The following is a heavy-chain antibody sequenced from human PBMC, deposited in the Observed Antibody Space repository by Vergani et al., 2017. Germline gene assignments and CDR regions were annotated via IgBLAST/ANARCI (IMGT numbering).Heavy chain of an antibody. CDR3: ASMRGDSGSYSTFDY. CDR1: GFTFSSYG. Sequence: QVQLVESGGGVVQPGRSLRLSCAASGFTFSSYGMHWVRQAPGKGLGWVAVIWYDGSNKYYADSVKGRFTISRDNSKNTLYLQMNSLRAEDTAVYYCASMRGDSGSYSTFDYWGQGTLVTVSS. J-gene: IGHJ4*02. CDR2: IWYDGSNK. D-gene: IGHD1-26*01. V-gene: IGHV3-33*01.